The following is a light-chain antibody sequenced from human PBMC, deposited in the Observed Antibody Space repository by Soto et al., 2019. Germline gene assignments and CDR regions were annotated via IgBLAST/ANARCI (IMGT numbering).Light chain of an antibody. Sequence: DIQLTQSPSFLSAAVGDRVTLTCRASQGISSFLAWYQQKPGKAPKLLISAASTLQSGVPSRLGGSGSGTEFTLTISSLQTEDFATYYCQQLNTHPYTFGQGTKLEIK. CDR3: QQLNTHPYT. J-gene: IGKJ2*01. V-gene: IGKV1-9*01. CDR2: AAS. CDR1: QGISSF.